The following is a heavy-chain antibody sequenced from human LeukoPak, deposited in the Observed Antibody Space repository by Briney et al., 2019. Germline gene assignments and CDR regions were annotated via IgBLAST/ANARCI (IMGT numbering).Heavy chain of an antibody. CDR2: IKSDGSST. Sequence: PGGSLRLSCAASGFTFSSYWMHWVRQAPGKGLVWVSSIKSDGSSTSYADSVKGRLTISRDNARNTLYLQMNSLRTEDTAVYYCARKWHGGFDIWSQGTMVTVSS. J-gene: IGHJ3*02. V-gene: IGHV3-74*01. CDR3: ARKWHGGFDI. D-gene: IGHD2-8*01. CDR1: GFTFSSYW.